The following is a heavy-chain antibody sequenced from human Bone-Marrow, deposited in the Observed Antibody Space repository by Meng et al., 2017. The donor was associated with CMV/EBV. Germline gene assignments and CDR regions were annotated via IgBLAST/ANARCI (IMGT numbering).Heavy chain of an antibody. V-gene: IGHV3-48*04. Sequence: GGSLRLSCAASGFTLSSYTMNWVRQAPGKGLEWVSYISSSSSTIYYADSVKGRFTISRDNAKNSLYLQMNSLRAEDTAVYYCARIARHCSGGSCYSFANYWYFDLWGRGTLVTVSS. J-gene: IGHJ2*01. CDR2: ISSSSSTI. CDR1: GFTLSSYT. D-gene: IGHD2-15*01. CDR3: ARIARHCSGGSCYSFANYWYFDL.